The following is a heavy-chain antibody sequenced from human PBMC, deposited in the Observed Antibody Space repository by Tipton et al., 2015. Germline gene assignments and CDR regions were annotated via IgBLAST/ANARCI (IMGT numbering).Heavy chain of an antibody. CDR3: ARENAYYYGMAV. D-gene: IGHD1-1*01. J-gene: IGHJ6*02. Sequence: TLSLTCTVSGTSLSGFYRTWIRQPPGKGLEWIGYIRYSGGTNYKPSLRGRVSISLDMSKNQFPLKLRSVTAADTAMYFCARENAYYYGMAVWGQGTTVTVPS. CDR2: IRYSGGT. V-gene: IGHV4-59*01. CDR1: GTSLSGFY.